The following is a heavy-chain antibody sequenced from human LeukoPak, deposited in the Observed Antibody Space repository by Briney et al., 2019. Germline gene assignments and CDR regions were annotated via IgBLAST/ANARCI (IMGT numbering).Heavy chain of an antibody. Sequence: SETLSLTCTVSGGSISSHYWTWIRQPPGKGLEWIGYIYYRGGTNYNPSLQSRVTISVDTSKKQFSLKLTSVTAADTAVYYCARDSGSYPHWFAPWGQGTLVTVSS. CDR1: GGSISSHY. CDR3: ARDSGSYPHWFAP. CDR2: IYYRGGT. D-gene: IGHD1-26*01. J-gene: IGHJ5*02. V-gene: IGHV4-59*11.